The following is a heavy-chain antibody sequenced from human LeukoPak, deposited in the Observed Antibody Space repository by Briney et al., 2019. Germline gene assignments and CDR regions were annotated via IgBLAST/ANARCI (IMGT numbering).Heavy chain of an antibody. Sequence: ASVKVSCKASGYTFTSYEINWVRQATGQGLEWMGWISAYNGNTNFAQKLQGRVTMTTDTSTSTAYMELRSLRSDDTAVYYCARVYNTYYDFWSGHIYYMDVWGKGTTVTVSS. V-gene: IGHV1-18*01. J-gene: IGHJ6*03. CDR3: ARVYNTYYDFWSGHIYYMDV. CDR1: GYTFTSYE. D-gene: IGHD3-3*01. CDR2: ISAYNGNT.